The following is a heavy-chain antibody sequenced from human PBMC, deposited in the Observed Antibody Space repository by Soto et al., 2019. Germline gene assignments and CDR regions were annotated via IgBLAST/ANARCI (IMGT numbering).Heavy chain of an antibody. CDR1: GYTFTSYA. CDR3: ARDQYSSSWYLGY. CDR2: INAGNGNT. J-gene: IGHJ4*02. V-gene: IGHV1-3*01. Sequence: QVQLVQSVAEVKKPGASVKVSCKASGYTFTSYAMHWVRQAPGQRLEWMGWINAGNGNTKYSQKFQGRVTITRDTSASTAYMELSSLRSEDTAVYYCARDQYSSSWYLGYWGQGTLVTVSS. D-gene: IGHD6-13*01.